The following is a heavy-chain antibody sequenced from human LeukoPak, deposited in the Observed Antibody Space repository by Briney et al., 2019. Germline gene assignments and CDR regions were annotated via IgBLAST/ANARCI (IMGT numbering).Heavy chain of an antibody. CDR3: ARVASGDYSDY. Sequence: GGSLRLSCAASGFTFSSCWMSWVRQAPGKGLGWVANIKQDGSEKYYVDSVKGRFTISRDNAKNSLYLQMNSLRAEDTAVYYCARVASGDYSDYWGQGTLVTVSS. V-gene: IGHV3-7*01. D-gene: IGHD2-8*02. CDR1: GFTFSSCW. CDR2: IKQDGSEK. J-gene: IGHJ4*02.